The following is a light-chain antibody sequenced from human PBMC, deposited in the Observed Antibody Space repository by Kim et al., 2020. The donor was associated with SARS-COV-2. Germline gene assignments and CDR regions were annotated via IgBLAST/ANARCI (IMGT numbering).Light chain of an antibody. CDR1: QDISSW. Sequence: DIQMTQSPSSVSASVGDRVTITCRASQDISSWLALYQQKPGKAPKVLIYEASNLQSGVPSRFSGSGSGTDFTLTINGLQPEDIATYYCQQTHDFPLTFGGGTKVDIK. J-gene: IGKJ4*01. V-gene: IGKV1D-12*01. CDR3: QQTHDFPLT. CDR2: EAS.